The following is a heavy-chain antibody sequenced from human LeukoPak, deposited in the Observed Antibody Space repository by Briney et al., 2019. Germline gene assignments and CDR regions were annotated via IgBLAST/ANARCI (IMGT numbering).Heavy chain of an antibody. Sequence: GGSLRLSCAASGFTFSDYYMSWIRQAPGKGLEWLSYISTSSSYTNYADSVKGRFTTSRDNAKNSLYLQMNSLRAEDTAVYYCARGYSSADHWGQGTLVTVSS. J-gene: IGHJ4*02. V-gene: IGHV3-11*05. CDR3: ARGYSSADH. D-gene: IGHD6-25*01. CDR2: ISTSSSYT. CDR1: GFTFSDYY.